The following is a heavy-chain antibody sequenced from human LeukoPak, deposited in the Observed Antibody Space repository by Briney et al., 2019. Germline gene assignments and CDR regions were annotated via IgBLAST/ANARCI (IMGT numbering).Heavy chain of an antibody. CDR3: ARTPDYDILTGYYRY. V-gene: IGHV3-23*01. CDR2: SGSDYST. CDR1: GFTFRSYA. J-gene: IGHJ4*02. D-gene: IGHD3-9*01. Sequence: GGSLRLSCAASGFTFRSYAMTWVRQAPGKGLEWVSTSGSDYSTYYADSVKGRFTISRDNPKNTLYLQMNSLRAEDTALYYCARTPDYDILTGYYRYWGQGTLVTVSS.